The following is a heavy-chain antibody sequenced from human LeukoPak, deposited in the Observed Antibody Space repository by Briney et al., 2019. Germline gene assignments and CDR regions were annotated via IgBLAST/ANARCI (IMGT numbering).Heavy chain of an antibody. D-gene: IGHD3-22*01. Sequence: PGRSLRLSCAASGFTFSSYAMSWVRQAPGKGLEWVSAISGSGGSTYYADSVKGRFTISRDNSKNTLYLQMNSLRAEDTAVYYCAKDLLYYYDSSGYYPSYYFDYWGQGTLVTVSS. J-gene: IGHJ4*02. CDR1: GFTFSSYA. CDR3: AKDLLYYYDSSGYYPSYYFDY. CDR2: ISGSGGST. V-gene: IGHV3-23*01.